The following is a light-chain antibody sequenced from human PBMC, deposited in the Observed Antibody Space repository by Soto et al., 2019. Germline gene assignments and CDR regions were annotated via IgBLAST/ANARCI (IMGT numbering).Light chain of an antibody. V-gene: IGKV1-5*03. CDR2: KAS. CDR3: QQSWT. J-gene: IGKJ1*01. Sequence: IQMTQSPSTLSASVGDRVAITCRASQSISSWLAWYQQKPGKAPKLLIYKASSLESGVPSRFSGSGSGTEFTLTISSLQPDDFATYYCQQSWTFGQRTKVDI. CDR1: QSISSW.